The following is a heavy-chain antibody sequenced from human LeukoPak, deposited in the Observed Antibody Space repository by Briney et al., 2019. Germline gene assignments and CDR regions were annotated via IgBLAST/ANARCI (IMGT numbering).Heavy chain of an antibody. J-gene: IGHJ5*02. V-gene: IGHV1-69*13. CDR2: IIPIFGTA. CDR1: GGTFSSYA. D-gene: IGHD6-13*01. Sequence: SVKVSCKASGGTFSSYAISWVRQAPGQGLEWMGGIIPIFGTANYAQKFQGRVTITADESTSTAYMELSSLRSKDTAVYYCARVAESRGQQLYGNWFDPWGQGALVTVSS. CDR3: ARVAESRGQQLYGNWFDP.